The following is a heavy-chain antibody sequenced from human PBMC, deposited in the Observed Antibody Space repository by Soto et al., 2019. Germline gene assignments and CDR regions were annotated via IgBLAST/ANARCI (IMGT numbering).Heavy chain of an antibody. V-gene: IGHV4-31*11. Sequence: SETLSLSCAVVGGSLSRAGYYCSWFRQHPGRGLEWIGYIYYTGTTYYNPSLKSRITISVDTSKNQFSLKLISVTAADTAVYYCARHLGAGWFGDSGPDYCGQGILVTVS. J-gene: IGHJ4*02. CDR1: GGSLSRAGYY. D-gene: IGHD3-10*01. CDR3: ARHLGAGWFGDSGPDY. CDR2: IYYTGTT.